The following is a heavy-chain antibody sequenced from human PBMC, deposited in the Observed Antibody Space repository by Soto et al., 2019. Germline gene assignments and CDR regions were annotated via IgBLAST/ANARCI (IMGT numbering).Heavy chain of an antibody. Sequence: QLQLQESGPGLVKPSDTLSLTCTVSGGSVNSGTYYWSWIRQPPGKGLEWIGNIYYSESTNYNPSLRSRITISVDSSKNQFSLKLSSVTAADTAVHYCARERWDSSGRYGMDVWGQGTTVTVSS. J-gene: IGHJ6*02. CDR3: ARERWDSSGRYGMDV. CDR2: IYYSEST. V-gene: IGHV4-61*01. D-gene: IGHD6-19*01. CDR1: GGSVNSGTYY.